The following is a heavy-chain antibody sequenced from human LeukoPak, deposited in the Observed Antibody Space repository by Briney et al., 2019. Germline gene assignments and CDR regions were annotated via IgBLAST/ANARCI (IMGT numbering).Heavy chain of an antibody. D-gene: IGHD3-16*01. V-gene: IGHV4-30-4*08. CDR2: IYYSGST. J-gene: IGHJ3*02. CDR3: AIKDFGDAFDI. Sequence: SQTLSLTCTVSGGSISSGDYYWSWIRQPPGKGLEWIGYIYYSGSTYYNPSLKGRVTISVDTSKNQFSLKLSSVTAADTAVYYCAIKDFGDAFDIWGQGTMVTVSS. CDR1: GGSISSGDYY.